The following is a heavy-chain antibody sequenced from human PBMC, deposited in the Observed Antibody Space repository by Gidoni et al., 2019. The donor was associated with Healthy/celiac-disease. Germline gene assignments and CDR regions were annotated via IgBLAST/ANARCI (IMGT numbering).Heavy chain of an antibody. Sequence: QVQLQESGPGLVTPSQTLSLTCTVSVASISSGGYYWSWIRQHPGKGLAWIGYIYYSGSTYYNPSLKSRVTISVDTSKNQFSLKLSSVTAADTAVYYCASYDYGDYTNWFDPWGQGTLVTVSS. CDR3: ASYDYGDYTNWFDP. CDR2: IYYSGST. CDR1: VASISSGGYY. D-gene: IGHD4-17*01. V-gene: IGHV4-31*03. J-gene: IGHJ5*02.